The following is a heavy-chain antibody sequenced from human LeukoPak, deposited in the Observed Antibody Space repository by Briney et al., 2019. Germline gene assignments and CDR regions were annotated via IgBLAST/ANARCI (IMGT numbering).Heavy chain of an antibody. V-gene: IGHV3-23*01. CDR2: ISGSGGST. CDR3: AKGFDFWSGYLSFDP. D-gene: IGHD3-3*01. J-gene: IGHJ5*02. Sequence: GGSLRLSCAASGFTFSSYAMSWVRQAPGKGLEWVSAISGSGGSTYYADSVKGRFTISRDNSENTLYLQMNSLRAEDTAVYYCAKGFDFWSGYLSFDPWGQGTLVTVSS. CDR1: GFTFSSYA.